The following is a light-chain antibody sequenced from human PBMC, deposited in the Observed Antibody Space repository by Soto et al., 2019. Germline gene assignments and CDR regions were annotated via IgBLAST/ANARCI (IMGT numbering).Light chain of an antibody. CDR3: QQYHTWPIT. CDR2: GAS. J-gene: IGKJ4*01. V-gene: IGKV3-15*01. Sequence: EIAMTQSPATLSVAPGERVTFSCRASQGVSRKLAWYQHKPCQAPRLLVSGASTGATGIPARFSGSGSATEFTLTISSLHSEDCAIYYCQQYHTWPITFGGGTKVEIK. CDR1: QGVSRK.